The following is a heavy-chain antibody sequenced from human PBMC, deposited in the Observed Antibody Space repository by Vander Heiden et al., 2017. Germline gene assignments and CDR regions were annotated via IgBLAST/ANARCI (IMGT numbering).Heavy chain of an antibody. J-gene: IGHJ4*02. V-gene: IGHV2-5*01. CDR3: VHDGYGAVGFDY. CDR2: IYWSDEK. CDR1: GFSLTTTGVG. Sequence: QITLKEAGPTLVKLTQTLTLTCTFSGFSLTTTGVGVGWIRQPPGKALEWLALIYWSDEKRYSPSLKRRLTITKDTTKNQVVFTMTNMDPVDTATYYCVHDGYGAVGFDYWGQGTLVTVSS. D-gene: IGHD5-12*01.